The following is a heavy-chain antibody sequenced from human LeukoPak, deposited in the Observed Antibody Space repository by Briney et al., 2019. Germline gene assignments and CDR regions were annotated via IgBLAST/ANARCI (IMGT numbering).Heavy chain of an antibody. CDR2: ISYDGSNK. V-gene: IGHV3-30*18. D-gene: IGHD3-10*01. Sequence: GGSLRLSCAASGFTFSSYGMHWVRQAPGKGLEWVAVISYDGSNKYYADSVKGRFTISRDNSKNTLYLQMNSLRAEDTAVYYCAKVARTYYGSGSYYNPNWFDPWGQGTLVTVSS. CDR3: AKVARTYYGSGSYYNPNWFDP. J-gene: IGHJ5*02. CDR1: GFTFSSYG.